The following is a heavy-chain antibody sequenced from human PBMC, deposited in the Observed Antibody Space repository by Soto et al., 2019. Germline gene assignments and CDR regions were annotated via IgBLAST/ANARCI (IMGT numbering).Heavy chain of an antibody. D-gene: IGHD5-12*01. Sequence: HPVGSLRLSCAASGFTFSSYAMSWVRQAPGQGLEWVSTISGGGGTYYADSVKGRFTISRDKSKKTLYPQMNSLRAEDTAVYYCAKYPEYSGYDGTYFDCWGQGTLVTVSS. CDR2: ISGGGGT. V-gene: IGHV3-23*01. CDR1: GFTFSSYA. J-gene: IGHJ4*02. CDR3: AKYPEYSGYDGTYFDC.